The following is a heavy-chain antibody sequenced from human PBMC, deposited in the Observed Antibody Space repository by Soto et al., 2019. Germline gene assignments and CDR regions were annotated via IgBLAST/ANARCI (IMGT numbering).Heavy chain of an antibody. CDR2: INAGNGNT. CDR3: ARRGVLVPAARPYYYYYGMDV. D-gene: IGHD2-2*01. J-gene: IGHJ6*02. V-gene: IGHV1-3*01. CDR1: GYTFTSYA. Sequence: ASVKVSCKASGYTFTSYAMHCVRQAPGQRLEWMGWINAGNGNTKYSQKFQGRVTITRDTSASTAYMELSSLRSEDTAVYYCARRGVLVPAARPYYYYYGMDVWGQGTTVTVSS.